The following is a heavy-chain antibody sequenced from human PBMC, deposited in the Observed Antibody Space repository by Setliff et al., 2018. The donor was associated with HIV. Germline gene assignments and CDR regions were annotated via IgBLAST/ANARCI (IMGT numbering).Heavy chain of an antibody. J-gene: IGHJ4*02. CDR1: GGSISSFF. Sequence: SETLSLTCTVSGGSISSFFWSWIRQPPGKGLEWIGHISYSGSTNYNPSLKSRVTISVDTSKNQFSLKLTSVTAADTAVYYCARVYGDYREGYYFDYWGQGTLVTVSS. V-gene: IGHV4-59*08. CDR2: ISYSGST. CDR3: ARVYGDYREGYYFDY. D-gene: IGHD4-17*01.